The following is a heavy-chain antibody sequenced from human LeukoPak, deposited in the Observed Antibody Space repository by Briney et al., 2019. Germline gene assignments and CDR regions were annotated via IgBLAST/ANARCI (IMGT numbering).Heavy chain of an antibody. CDR3: ARDNFDASAFDI. V-gene: IGHV4-4*08. Sequence: SETLSLTCAVYGGSFSGYYWSWIRQPPGKGLEWIGRIYTSGSTNYNPSLKSRVTISVDTSKNQFSLKLSSVTAADTAVYYCARDNFDASAFDIWGQGTMVTVSS. CDR2: IYTSGST. J-gene: IGHJ3*02. CDR1: GGSFSGYY.